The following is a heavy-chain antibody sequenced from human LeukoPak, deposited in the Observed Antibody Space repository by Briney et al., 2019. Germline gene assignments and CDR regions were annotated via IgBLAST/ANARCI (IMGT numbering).Heavy chain of an antibody. J-gene: IGHJ4*02. CDR2: ISYDGSSG. CDR3: ARGHSSGPPGDY. D-gene: IGHD3-22*01. V-gene: IGHV3-30*01. CDR1: GFTFSNYA. Sequence: PGGSLRLSCAASGFTFSNYAMHWVRQAPGEGLEWVAVISYDGSSGYSADSVKGRFTISRDNPKNTLYLQMNSLRVEDTAVYYCARGHSSGPPGDYWGQGTLVSVSS.